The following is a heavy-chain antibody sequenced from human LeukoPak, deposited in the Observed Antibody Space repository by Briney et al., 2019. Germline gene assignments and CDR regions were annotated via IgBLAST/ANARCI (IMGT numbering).Heavy chain of an antibody. J-gene: IGHJ4*02. CDR2: IYYSGST. D-gene: IGHD4-17*01. CDR1: GGSISSYY. V-gene: IGHV4-59*01. CDR3: ARDPGWDYGGNSGLYDY. Sequence: SETLSLTCTVSGGSISSYYWTWIRQPPGKGLEWIGYIYYSGSTSYNPSLKSRVTISVDTSKNQFSLKLTSVTAADTAVYYCARDPGWDYGGNSGLYDYWGQGTLATVSS.